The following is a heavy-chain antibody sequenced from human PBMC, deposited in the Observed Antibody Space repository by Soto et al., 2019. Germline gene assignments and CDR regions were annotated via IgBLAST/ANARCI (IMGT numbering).Heavy chain of an antibody. CDR3: ARVVPGAEAWFGP. Sequence: QVQLVQSGAEVKKPGSSVKVSCKLFGVTFSNYRISWVRQAPGQGLEWMGGILPISGAANYAQKFQGRVSMTTDTSTTTAYMELRSLRSDDTAVYYCARVVPGAEAWFGPWGQGTLVTVSS. CDR2: ILPISGAA. CDR1: GVTFSNYR. D-gene: IGHD2-2*01. J-gene: IGHJ5*02. V-gene: IGHV1-69*06.